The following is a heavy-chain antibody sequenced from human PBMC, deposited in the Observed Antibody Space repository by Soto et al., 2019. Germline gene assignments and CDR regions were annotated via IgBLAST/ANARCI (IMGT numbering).Heavy chain of an antibody. CDR2: ISSSSSYT. CDR1: GFTFSDYY. CDR3: ARYTIFGGMRWFAP. V-gene: IGHV3-11*06. D-gene: IGHD3-3*01. J-gene: IGHJ5*02. Sequence: AGSLRLSCAASGFTFSDYYMSWSRQAPGKGLEWVSYISSSSSYTNYADSVKGRFTISRDNAKNSLYLQMNSLRAEDTAVYYCARYTIFGGMRWFAPWGQGTLVTVSS.